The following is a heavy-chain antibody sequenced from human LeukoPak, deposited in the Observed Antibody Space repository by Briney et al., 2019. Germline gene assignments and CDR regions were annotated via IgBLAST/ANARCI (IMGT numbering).Heavy chain of an antibody. D-gene: IGHD4-11*01. Sequence: APVKVSCKASGYTFTSYGISWVRQAPGQGLEWMGWISAYNGNTNYAQKLQGRVTMTTDTSTSTAYMELRSLTSDDTAVYYCARDKAVTTELTQYFQHWGQGTLVTVSS. V-gene: IGHV1-18*01. J-gene: IGHJ1*01. CDR3: ARDKAVTTELTQYFQH. CDR2: ISAYNGNT. CDR1: GYTFTSYG.